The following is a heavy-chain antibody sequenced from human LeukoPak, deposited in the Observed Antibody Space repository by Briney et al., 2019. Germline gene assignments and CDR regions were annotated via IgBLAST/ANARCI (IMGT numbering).Heavy chain of an antibody. D-gene: IGHD6-13*01. CDR2: ISVDGSNK. CDR1: GFTFSSYG. J-gene: IGHJ4*02. V-gene: IGHV3-30*19. CDR3: ARDPRTSSTSRDYFES. Sequence: GGSLRLSCAASGFTFSSYGMHWVRQAPGKGLEWVAVISVDGSNKFYAGSVRGRCTISRDNSKNTMSLQMDSLRGEDTAVYYCARDPRTSSTSRDYFESWGQGTLVTVSS.